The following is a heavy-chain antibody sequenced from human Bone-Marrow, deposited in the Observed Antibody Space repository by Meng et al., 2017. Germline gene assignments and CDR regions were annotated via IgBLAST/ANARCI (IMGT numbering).Heavy chain of an antibody. CDR3: ARVAYRWGGDCSYFDY. V-gene: IGHV4-34*01. Sequence: QVQLQQWGAGLLEPSETLSLTCAGYGVSFSGYYWSWIRQPPGKGLEWIGEINHSGSTNYNPSLKSRVTISVDTSKNQFSLKLSSVTAADTAVYYCARVAYRWGGDCSYFDYWGQGTLVTVSS. D-gene: IGHD2-21*02. CDR2: INHSGST. J-gene: IGHJ4*02. CDR1: GVSFSGYY.